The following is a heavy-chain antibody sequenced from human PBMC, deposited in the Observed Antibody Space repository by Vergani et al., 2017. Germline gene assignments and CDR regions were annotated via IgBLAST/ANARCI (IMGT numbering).Heavy chain of an antibody. CDR1: GFTFSSYG. CDR3: ARAYSSVGVDRFDY. J-gene: IGHJ4*02. V-gene: IGHV3-33*01. Sequence: QVQLVESGGDVVQPGRSLRLSCAASGFTFSSYGMHWVRQAPGKGLEWVAVIWYDGSNKYYADSVKGRFTISRNNSKNTLYLQMNSLRAEDTAVYYCARAYSSVGVDRFDYWGQGTLVTVSS. CDR2: IWYDGSNK. D-gene: IGHD3-3*01.